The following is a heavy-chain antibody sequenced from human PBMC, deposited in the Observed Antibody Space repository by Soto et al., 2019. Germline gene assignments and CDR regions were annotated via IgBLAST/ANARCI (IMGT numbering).Heavy chain of an antibody. CDR3: ARRPLISRSYYDFWSGSALDY. CDR1: GGSFSGYY. J-gene: IGHJ4*02. V-gene: IGHV4-34*01. Sequence: SETLSLTCAVYGGSFSGYYWIWIRQPPGKGLERIGEINHSGSTNYNPSLKSRVTISVDTSKNQFSLKLSSVTAADTAVYYCARRPLISRSYYDFWSGSALDYWGQGTLVTVSS. D-gene: IGHD3-3*01. CDR2: INHSGST.